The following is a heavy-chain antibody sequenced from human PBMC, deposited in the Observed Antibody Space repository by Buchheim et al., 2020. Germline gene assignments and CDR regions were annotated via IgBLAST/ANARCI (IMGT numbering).Heavy chain of an antibody. CDR2: IYYSGST. J-gene: IGHJ6*02. D-gene: IGHD4-17*01. Sequence: QVQLQESGPGLVKPSETLSLTCTVSGGSISSYYWSWIRQPPGKGLEWIGYIYYSGSTNYNPSLKSRVTISVDTSTNQFSLKLSSVTAADTAVYYCARVGGKYGAGYYYGMDVWGQGTT. V-gene: IGHV4-59*01. CDR3: ARVGGKYGAGYYYGMDV. CDR1: GGSISSYY.